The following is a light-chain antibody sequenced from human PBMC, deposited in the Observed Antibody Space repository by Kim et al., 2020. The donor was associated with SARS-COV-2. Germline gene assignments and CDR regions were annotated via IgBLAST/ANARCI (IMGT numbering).Light chain of an antibody. Sequence: GHSITISCSGTSSDVGGYNFVSWYQQHPGKAPKLMIYDVNKRPSGVSNRFSGSKSGNTASLTISGLQAEDEADYCCSSYTSTNTLLFGGGTQLTVL. J-gene: IGLJ3*02. V-gene: IGLV2-14*04. CDR1: SSDVGGYNF. CDR2: DVN. CDR3: SSYTSTNTLL.